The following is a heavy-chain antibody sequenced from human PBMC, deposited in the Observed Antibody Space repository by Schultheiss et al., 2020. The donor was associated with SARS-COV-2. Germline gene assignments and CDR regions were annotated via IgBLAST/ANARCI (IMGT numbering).Heavy chain of an antibody. J-gene: IGHJ2*01. CDR2: ISGSGGST. CDR3: ARRIAVAGTTAWYFDL. V-gene: IGHV3-74*01. CDR1: GFTFSSYW. D-gene: IGHD6-19*01. Sequence: GESLKISCAASGFTFSSYWMHWVRQAPGKGLVWVSAISGSGGSTYYADSVKGRFTISRDNAKNSLYLQMNSLRAEDTAVYFCARRIAVAGTTAWYFDLWGRGTLVTVSS.